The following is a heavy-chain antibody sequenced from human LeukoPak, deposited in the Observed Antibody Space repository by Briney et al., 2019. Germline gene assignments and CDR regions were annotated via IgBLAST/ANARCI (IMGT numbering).Heavy chain of an antibody. V-gene: IGHV4-39*07. J-gene: IGHJ6*03. CDR2: IHSSGST. CDR1: GASISSSDYY. D-gene: IGHD1-1*01. CDR3: ARGERLGYYYYYYMDV. Sequence: PSETLSLTCTVSGASISSSDYYWGWIRQPPGKGLEYIGSIHSSGSTHYNPSLKYRVTISLDTSKNHFSLKLSSVTAADTAVYYCARGERLGYYYYYYMDVWGKGTTVTVSS.